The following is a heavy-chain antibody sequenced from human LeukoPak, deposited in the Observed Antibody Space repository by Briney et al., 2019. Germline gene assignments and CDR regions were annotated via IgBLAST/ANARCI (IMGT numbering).Heavy chain of an antibody. J-gene: IGHJ6*03. CDR3: ARGPQLVGYYYIDV. CDR2: TYYRSTWYN. V-gene: IGHV6-1*01. CDR1: GDSVSSNSAA. D-gene: IGHD6-13*01. Sequence: SQTLSLTCAISGDSVSSNSAAWNWIRQSPSRGLEWLVRTYYRSTWYNDYAISVKSRITINPDTSKKQFSLQLNSVTPEDTAVYYCARGPQLVGYYYIDVWGKGTTVTVSS.